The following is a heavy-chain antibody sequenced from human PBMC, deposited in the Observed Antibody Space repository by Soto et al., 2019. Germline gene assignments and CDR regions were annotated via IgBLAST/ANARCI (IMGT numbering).Heavy chain of an antibody. D-gene: IGHD3-22*01. V-gene: IGHV4-34*02. CDR3: ARDFAYDSSGHTPE. J-gene: IGHJ4*02. CDR2: INHSGST. CDR1: GGSFSDYY. Sequence: QVQLQQWGAGLLKPSETLSLTCTVYGGSFSDYYWSWIRQPPGKGLEWIGEINHSGSTNCNPSLKSRVTISEDTSKNQFSLKLSSVTAADTAIYYCARDFAYDSSGHTPEWGQGTLVTVSS.